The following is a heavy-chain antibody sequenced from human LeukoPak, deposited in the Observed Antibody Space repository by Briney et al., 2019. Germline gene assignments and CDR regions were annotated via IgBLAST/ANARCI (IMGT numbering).Heavy chain of an antibody. V-gene: IGHV1-24*01. D-gene: IGHD4-17*01. Sequence: ASVKVSCKVSGYTLTELSMHWVRQAPGKGLEWMGGFDPEDGETIYAQKFQGRVTMTEDTSTDTAYMELSSLRSEDTAVYYCARAPDYGDYVEAFDIWGQGTMVTVSS. CDR3: ARAPDYGDYVEAFDI. CDR2: FDPEDGET. J-gene: IGHJ3*02. CDR1: GYTLTELS.